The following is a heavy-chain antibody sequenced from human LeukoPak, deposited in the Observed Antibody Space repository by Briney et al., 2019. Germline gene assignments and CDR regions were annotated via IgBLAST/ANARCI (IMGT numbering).Heavy chain of an antibody. J-gene: IGHJ4*02. D-gene: IGHD6-19*01. CDR1: GFTFSDYY. V-gene: IGHV3-23*01. Sequence: GGSLRLSCAASGFTFSDYYMKWVRQAPGKGLEWVSGISDNGGSTYYADSLKGRFTISRDNSKNTLYLQMDSLRAEDTAVYYCAKDRSSGWSTEYFDFWGQGTLVTVSS. CDR3: AKDRSSGWSTEYFDF. CDR2: ISDNGGST.